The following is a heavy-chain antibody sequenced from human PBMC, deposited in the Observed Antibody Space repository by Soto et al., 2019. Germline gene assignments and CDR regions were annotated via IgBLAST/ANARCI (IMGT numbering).Heavy chain of an antibody. D-gene: IGHD1-1*01. J-gene: IGHJ6*02. CDR1: GFIFANYS. V-gene: IGHV3-30*18. CDR2: ITYEGSNK. Sequence: PVGSLRLSCAASGFIFANYSMNWVRQAPGKGLEWVALITYEGSNKYYAVAVKGRFTISRDNAKNMASLQMDSLRAEDTAVYYCAKARGANNWANYYGLDVWGQGTTVTVSS. CDR3: AKARGANNWANYYGLDV.